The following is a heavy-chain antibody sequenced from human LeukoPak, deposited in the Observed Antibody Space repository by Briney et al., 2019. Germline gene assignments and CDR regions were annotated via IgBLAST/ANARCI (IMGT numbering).Heavy chain of an antibody. CDR3: AKGGVPAAIRGAFDI. CDR2: INSDGSST. CDR1: GFTFSSYW. V-gene: IGHV3-74*01. D-gene: IGHD2-2*01. Sequence: PGGSLRLSCAASGFTFSSYWMHWVRQAPGKGLVWVSRINSDGSSTSYADSVKGRFTISRDNSKNTLYLQMNSLRAEDTAVYYCAKGGVPAAIRGAFDIWGQGTMVTVSS. J-gene: IGHJ3*02.